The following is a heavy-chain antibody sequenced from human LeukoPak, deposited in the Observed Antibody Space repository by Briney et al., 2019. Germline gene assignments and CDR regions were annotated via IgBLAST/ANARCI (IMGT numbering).Heavy chain of an antibody. CDR2: IPYDGSNK. CDR1: GFTFSSYG. Sequence: PGRSLRLSCAASGFTFSSYGMHWVRQAPGKGLEWVAVIPYDGSNKYYADSVKGRFTISRDNSKNTLYLQMNSLRPEDTAVYYCARLAVTTVVTPGYWGQGTLVTVSS. V-gene: IGHV3-30*03. D-gene: IGHD4-17*01. J-gene: IGHJ4*02. CDR3: ARLAVTTVVTPGY.